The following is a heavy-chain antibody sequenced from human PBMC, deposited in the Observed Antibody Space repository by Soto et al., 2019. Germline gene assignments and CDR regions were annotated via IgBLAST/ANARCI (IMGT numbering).Heavy chain of an antibody. CDR2: IYNSGSA. D-gene: IGHD2-2*02. CDR1: GGPSISSGYY. J-gene: IGHJ5*02. CDR3: ARDHYTLSAAAAIGWFDP. Sequence: SETHSLTSTVSGGPSISSGYYWGWIRKPPGKGLEWIGYIYNSGSAYYNPSLKSRVTISVDTSKNQFSLKLSSVTAADTAVYYCARDHYTLSAAAAIGWFDPWGQGTLVTVSS. V-gene: IGHV4-31*03.